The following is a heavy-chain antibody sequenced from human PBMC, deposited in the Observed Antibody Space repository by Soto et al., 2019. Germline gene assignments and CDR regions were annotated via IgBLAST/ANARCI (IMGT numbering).Heavy chain of an antibody. CDR3: ARARGAIFGVVIQNWFDP. V-gene: IGHV4-4*02. J-gene: IGHJ5*02. CDR1: GDSITSANW. D-gene: IGHD3-3*01. Sequence: PSETLSLTCAVSGDSITSANWWSWVRQSPRKGLEWLGEIYHNGSTNYNPSLKSRVAISVDKAKNQFSLKLTSVTAADTAVYYCARARGAIFGVVIQNWFDPWGQGTLVTVSS. CDR2: IYHNGST.